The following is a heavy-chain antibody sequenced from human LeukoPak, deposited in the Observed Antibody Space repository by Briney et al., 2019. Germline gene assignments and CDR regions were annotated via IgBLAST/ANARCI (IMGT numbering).Heavy chain of an antibody. V-gene: IGHV4-59*08. CDR3: ARHDKGFDY. D-gene: IGHD3-22*01. Sequence: PSETLSLTCTVSSGSISSYYWSWIRQPPGKGLEWLGYIYSSGTINFNPSLKSRLTISVDTSKNQFSLKLSSVTAADTAVYYCARHDKGFDYWGQGTLVTVSA. J-gene: IGHJ4*02. CDR1: SGSISSYY. CDR2: IYSSGTI.